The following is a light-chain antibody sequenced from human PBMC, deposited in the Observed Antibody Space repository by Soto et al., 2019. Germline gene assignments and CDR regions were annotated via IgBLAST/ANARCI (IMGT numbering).Light chain of an antibody. CDR1: QSVSSN. CDR2: GAS. CDR3: QQYNNWLRT. V-gene: IGKV3-15*01. J-gene: IGKJ1*01. Sequence: EIVMTQSPATLSVSPGERATLSCRASQSVSSNLAWYQQKPGQASRLLIYGASTRATGIPARFSGSGSGTEFTLTISSLQSEDFAVYYCQQYNNWLRTFGQGTKVEIK.